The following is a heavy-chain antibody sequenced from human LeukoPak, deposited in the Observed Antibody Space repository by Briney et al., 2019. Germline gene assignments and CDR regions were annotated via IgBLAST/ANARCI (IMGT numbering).Heavy chain of an antibody. J-gene: IGHJ4*02. CDR1: GFTFSNYA. Sequence: PGGSLRLSCAASGFTFSNYAMSWVRQAPGKGLEWVSAISASGGSIYYTDSVKGRFTISRDNSKNTLYLQINSLRAEDTAVYYCAKPYDTTGNYWAPFDYWGQGTLVTVSS. D-gene: IGHD3-22*01. CDR2: ISASGGSI. CDR3: AKPYDTTGNYWAPFDY. V-gene: IGHV3-23*01.